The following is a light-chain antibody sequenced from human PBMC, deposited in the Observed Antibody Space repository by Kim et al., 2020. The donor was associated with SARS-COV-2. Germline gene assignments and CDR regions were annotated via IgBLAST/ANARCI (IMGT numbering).Light chain of an antibody. Sequence: VSPGQTARITCSGDALPEKQTYWYQQKSGQAPLLLIYKDSERPSGIPGRFSGSSSGTTVTLTISRVQAEDDADYYCQSADGSGTYVFGTGTKVTVL. CDR1: ALPEKQ. CDR2: KDS. J-gene: IGLJ1*01. V-gene: IGLV3-25*03. CDR3: QSADGSGTYV.